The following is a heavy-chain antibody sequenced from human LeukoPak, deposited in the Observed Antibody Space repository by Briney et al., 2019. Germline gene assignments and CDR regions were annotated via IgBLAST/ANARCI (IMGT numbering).Heavy chain of an antibody. Sequence: SETLSLTCTVSGGSISSYYWSWIRQPPGKGLEWIGYIYYSGSTNYNPSLKSRVTISVDTSKNQFSLKLSSVTAADTAVYYCARDSREGASYSRSWYYFDYWGQGTLVTVSS. CDR2: IYYSGST. D-gene: IGHD6-13*01. J-gene: IGHJ4*02. CDR3: ARDSREGASYSRSWYYFDY. V-gene: IGHV4-59*01. CDR1: GGSISSYY.